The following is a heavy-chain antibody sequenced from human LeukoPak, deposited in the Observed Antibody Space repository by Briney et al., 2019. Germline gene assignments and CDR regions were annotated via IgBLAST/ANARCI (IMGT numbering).Heavy chain of an antibody. Sequence: ASVKVSWKASGYTFTTYGLSWVRQAPGQGLEWMGWISTYNGNTNYAQKFQGRVTMTTDTSTSTAYMELRSLRSDDTAVYYCARDPTENFWSGFYSYFDFWGQGTLVTVSS. D-gene: IGHD3-3*01. CDR1: GYTFTTYG. J-gene: IGHJ4*02. V-gene: IGHV1-18*01. CDR3: ARDPTENFWSGFYSYFDF. CDR2: ISTYNGNT.